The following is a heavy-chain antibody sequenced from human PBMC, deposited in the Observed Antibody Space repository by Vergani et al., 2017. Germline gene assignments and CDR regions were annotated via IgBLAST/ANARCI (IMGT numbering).Heavy chain of an antibody. Sequence: EVQLVQSGAEVKKPGEYLKISCKGSGYSFTSYWIGWVREMPGKGLEWMGIIYPGDSDTSYSPSFHGQVTISPDKSISPSYLQWSSLKASDTAMYYCARHAVPAATGDYGGQGTLVTVSS. CDR2: IYPGDSDT. CDR1: GYSFTSYW. D-gene: IGHD2-2*01. J-gene: IGHJ4*02. CDR3: ARHAVPAATGDY. V-gene: IGHV5-51*01.